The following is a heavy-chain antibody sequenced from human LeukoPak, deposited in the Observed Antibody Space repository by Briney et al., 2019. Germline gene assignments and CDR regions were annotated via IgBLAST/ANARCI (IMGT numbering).Heavy chain of an antibody. Sequence: SETLSLTCTVSGGSISSGGYYWSWIRQPPGKGLEWIGYIYHSGSTYYNPSLKSRVTISVDRSKNQFSLKLSSVTAADTAVYYCARASHGYSGYSPNFDYWGQGTLVTVSS. CDR1: GGSISSGGYY. CDR2: IYHSGST. V-gene: IGHV4-30-2*01. CDR3: ARASHGYSGYSPNFDY. J-gene: IGHJ4*02. D-gene: IGHD5-12*01.